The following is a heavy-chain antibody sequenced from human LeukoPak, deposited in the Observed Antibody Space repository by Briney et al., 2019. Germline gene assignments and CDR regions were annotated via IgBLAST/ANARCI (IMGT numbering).Heavy chain of an antibody. V-gene: IGHV3-43*02. J-gene: IGHJ6*02. Sequence: GGSLRLSCAAPGFSFDDYAIHWVRQAPGKGLEWVSLISGDGGSTFYADSVKGRFAISRDNAKNSLSLQMNSLRAEDTAVYYCAREIEPRNYYSYAMDVWGQGTTVTVSS. D-gene: IGHD1-14*01. CDR1: GFSFDDYA. CDR2: ISGDGGST. CDR3: AREIEPRNYYSYAMDV.